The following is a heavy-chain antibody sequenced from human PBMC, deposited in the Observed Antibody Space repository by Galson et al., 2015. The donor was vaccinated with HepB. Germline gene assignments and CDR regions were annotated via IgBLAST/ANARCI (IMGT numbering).Heavy chain of an antibody. V-gene: IGHV3-20*04. CDR1: GFKFGNFD. Sequence: SLRLSCASSGFKFGNFDMNWVRQGPGKGLEWIAGINRIGGTARYADSVKGRFTISRDNVKNSLHLQMNNLRIEDTALYYCARDSGPFSASWPSYPQYALDVWGQGTTVTVSS. CDR2: INRIGGTA. D-gene: IGHD2-2*01. J-gene: IGHJ6*02. CDR3: ARDSGPFSASWPSYPQYALDV.